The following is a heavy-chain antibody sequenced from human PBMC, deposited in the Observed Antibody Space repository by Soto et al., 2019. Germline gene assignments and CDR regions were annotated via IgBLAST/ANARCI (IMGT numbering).Heavy chain of an antibody. CDR1: GFTFSSYG. V-gene: IGHV3-30*18. Sequence: QVQLVESGGGVVQPGRSLRLSCAASGFTFSSYGMHWVRQAPGKGLEWVAVISYDGSNKYYADSLKGRFTISRDNSKNTLHLQMNSLRAEDTAVYYCAKEWVYDTSGWSFDYWGQGTLVTVSS. CDR2: ISYDGSNK. D-gene: IGHD3-22*01. CDR3: AKEWVYDTSGWSFDY. J-gene: IGHJ4*02.